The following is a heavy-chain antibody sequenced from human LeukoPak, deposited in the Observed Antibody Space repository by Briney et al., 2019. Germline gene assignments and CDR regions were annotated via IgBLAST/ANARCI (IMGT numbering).Heavy chain of an antibody. D-gene: IGHD1-26*01. V-gene: IGHV4-4*07. J-gene: IGHJ4*02. CDR1: GRPISSDY. CDR3: ARDRGRYPYYFDY. CDR2: IYTSGST. Sequence: SDPLSLPCTVSGRPISSDYWSWLRQPAGKGLEWIGRIYTSGSTNYNPPLKSRVTISVDKSKIQFSLKLSSVTAADTAVYYCARDRGRYPYYFDYWGQGTLVTVSS.